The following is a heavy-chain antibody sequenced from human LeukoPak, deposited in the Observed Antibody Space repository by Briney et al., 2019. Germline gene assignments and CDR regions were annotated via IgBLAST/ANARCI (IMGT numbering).Heavy chain of an antibody. V-gene: IGHV3-23*01. J-gene: IGHJ4*02. D-gene: IGHD3-22*01. CDR3: AKDLTYYYDSTGYYFDY. Sequence: AGGSLRLSCAASGSTFSSYAMSWVRQAPGKGLELVSGISGSGGTTYYADSVKGRFTISRDNSKNTLYLQLNSLRAEDTAIYYCAKDLTYYYDSTGYYFDYWGQGTLVTVSS. CDR2: ISGSGGTT. CDR1: GSTFSSYA.